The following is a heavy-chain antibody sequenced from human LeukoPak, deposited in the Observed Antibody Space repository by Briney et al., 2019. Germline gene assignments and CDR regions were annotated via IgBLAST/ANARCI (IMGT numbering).Heavy chain of an antibody. CDR2: IIPILGIA. CDR3: ARDIGDGYNIY. CDR1: GGTFSSYA. D-gene: IGHD5-24*01. J-gene: IGHJ4*02. V-gene: IGHV1-69*04. Sequence: SVKVSCKASGGTFSSYAISWVRQAPGQGLEWMGRIIPILGIANYAQKFQGRVTITADKSTSTAYMELSSLRSEYTAVYYCARDIGDGYNIYWGQGTLVTVPS.